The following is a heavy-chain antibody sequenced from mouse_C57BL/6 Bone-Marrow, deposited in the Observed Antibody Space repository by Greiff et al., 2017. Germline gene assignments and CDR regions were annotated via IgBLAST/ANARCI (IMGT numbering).Heavy chain of an antibody. Sequence: VQLQQSGPELVKPGASVKISCKASGYAFSSSWLNWVKQRPGKGLEWIGRIYPGDGDTNYNGKFKGKATLTADKYSSTSYMQLSSLTSEDSAVYFCARRNYGNFHWYFDVWGTGTTVTVSS. J-gene: IGHJ1*03. CDR3: ARRNYGNFHWYFDV. CDR2: IYPGDGDT. V-gene: IGHV1-82*01. CDR1: GYAFSSSW. D-gene: IGHD2-1*01.